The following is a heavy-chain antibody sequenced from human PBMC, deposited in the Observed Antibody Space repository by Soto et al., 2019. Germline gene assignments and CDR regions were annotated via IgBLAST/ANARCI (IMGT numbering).Heavy chain of an antibody. CDR1: RVSITSYY. CDR3: ARHVDPYYYGMDV. V-gene: IGHV4-59*08. Sequence: PSETLSLTCTVSRVSITSYYWSWIRQPPGKGLEWIGYLYYSGITNYSPSLKSRVTISVDTSKNQFSLKLSSVTAADTAVYYCARHVDPYYYGMDVWGQGTTVTVSS. CDR2: LYYSGIT. J-gene: IGHJ6*02.